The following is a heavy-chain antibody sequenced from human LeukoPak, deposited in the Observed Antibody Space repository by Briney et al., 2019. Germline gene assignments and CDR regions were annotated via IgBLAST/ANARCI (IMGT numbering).Heavy chain of an antibody. CDR3: ARVGNGGYGGSDY. CDR2: INSDGSST. V-gene: IGHV3-74*01. J-gene: IGHJ4*02. Sequence: PGGSLRLSCAASGFTFSSYWMHWVRQAPGKGLVWVSRINSDGSSTSYADSVKGRFTISRDNAKNTLYLQMNSLRAEDTAVYYCARVGNGGYGGSDYWGQGTLVTVSS. CDR1: GFTFSSYW. D-gene: IGHD5-12*01.